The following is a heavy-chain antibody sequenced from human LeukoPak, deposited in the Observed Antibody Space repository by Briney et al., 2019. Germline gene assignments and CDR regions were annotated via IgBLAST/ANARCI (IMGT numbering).Heavy chain of an antibody. Sequence: GGSLRLSCAASGFTVSSNYMSWVRQAPGKGLEWVANIKQDGSEKYYVDSVKGRFTISRDNAKNSLYLQMNSLRAEDTAVYYCARDYYGSGSYRESPFDPWGQGTLVTVSS. CDR1: GFTVSSNY. V-gene: IGHV3-7*01. D-gene: IGHD3-10*01. CDR2: IKQDGSEK. J-gene: IGHJ5*02. CDR3: ARDYYGSGSYRESPFDP.